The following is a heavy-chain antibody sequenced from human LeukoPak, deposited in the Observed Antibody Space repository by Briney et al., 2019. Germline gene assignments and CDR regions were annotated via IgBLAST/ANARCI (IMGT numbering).Heavy chain of an antibody. CDR3: AKRAGYCSGGSCSYYFDY. CDR1: GFTVSSNY. CDR2: IYSGGST. D-gene: IGHD2-15*01. Sequence: GGSLRLSCAASGFTVSSNYMSWVRQAPGKGLEWVSVIYSGGSTYYADSVKGRFTISRDNSKNTLYLQMNSLRAEDTAVYYCAKRAGYCSGGSCSYYFDYWGQGTLVTVSS. J-gene: IGHJ4*02. V-gene: IGHV3-53*01.